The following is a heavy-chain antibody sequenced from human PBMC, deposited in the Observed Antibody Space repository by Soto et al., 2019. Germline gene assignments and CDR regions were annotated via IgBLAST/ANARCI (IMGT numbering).Heavy chain of an antibody. V-gene: IGHV4-30-2*01. Sequence: SETLSLTCAVSGDSISSGGYSWSWIRQPPGKGLEWIGFIYHSGSTYYNPSLKSRVTISVDRSKNQFSLKLTSVTAADTAIYYCARGDTVITPFDYWGQGTLVTVSS. CDR2: IYHSGST. J-gene: IGHJ4*02. D-gene: IGHD5-18*01. CDR1: GDSISSGGYS. CDR3: ARGDTVITPFDY.